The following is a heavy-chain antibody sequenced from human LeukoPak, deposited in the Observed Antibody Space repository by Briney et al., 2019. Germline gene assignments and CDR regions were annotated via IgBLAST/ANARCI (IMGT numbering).Heavy chain of an antibody. D-gene: IGHD6-6*01. CDR1: GYSFPSYW. J-gene: IGHJ6*02. CDR2: IYPGDSDT. Sequence: GESLKIACKGSGYSFPSYWIGWVRQMPGKGREWMGIIYPGDSDTRYRPSFKGQVTISAANSISTAYLQWSSLKASDTAMYYCARQRVAARLYGMDVWGQGTTVTVSS. V-gene: IGHV5-51*01. CDR3: ARQRVAARLYGMDV.